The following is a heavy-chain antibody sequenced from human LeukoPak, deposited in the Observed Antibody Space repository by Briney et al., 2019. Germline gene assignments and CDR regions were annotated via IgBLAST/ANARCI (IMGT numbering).Heavy chain of an antibody. D-gene: IGHD6-19*01. V-gene: IGHV5-51*01. CDR2: IYPGDADT. CDR3: ARRALGYSSGWGWFDP. Sequence: GESLKISCKGAGYSFTSYWIGWVRQMPGKSLEWMGIIYPGDADTRYSPSFQGQVTISADKSISTAYLQWSSLKASDTAMYYCARRALGYSSGWGWFDPWGQGTLVTVSS. CDR1: GYSFTSYW. J-gene: IGHJ5*02.